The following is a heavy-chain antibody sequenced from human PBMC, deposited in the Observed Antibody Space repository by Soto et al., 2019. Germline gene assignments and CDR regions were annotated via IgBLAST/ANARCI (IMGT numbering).Heavy chain of an antibody. CDR2: ISGSGGST. V-gene: IGHV3-23*01. CDR3: AKGLIAVAGSHYYYMDV. Sequence: GGSLRLSCAASGFTFSSYARSWVRQAPGKGLEWVSAISGSGGSTYYADSVKGRFTISRDNSKNTLYLQMNSLRAEDTAVYYCAKGLIAVAGSHYYYMDVWGKGTTVTVSS. D-gene: IGHD6-19*01. CDR1: GFTFSSYA. J-gene: IGHJ6*03.